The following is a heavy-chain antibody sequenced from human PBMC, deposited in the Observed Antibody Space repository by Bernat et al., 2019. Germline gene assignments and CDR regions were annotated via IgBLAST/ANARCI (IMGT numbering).Heavy chain of an antibody. CDR1: GFTFSSYA. D-gene: IGHD2-15*01. V-gene: IGHV3-23*01. J-gene: IGHJ4*02. CDR2: ISGSGGST. CDR3: AKDGGYCSGGSCSGGFFDY. Sequence: EVQLLESGGGLVQPGGSLRLSCAASGFTFSSYAMSWVRQAPGKGLEWVSAISGSGGSTYYADPVKGRFTISRDNSKNTLYLQMNSLRAEDTAVYYCAKDGGYCSGGSCSGGFFDYWGQGTLVTVSS.